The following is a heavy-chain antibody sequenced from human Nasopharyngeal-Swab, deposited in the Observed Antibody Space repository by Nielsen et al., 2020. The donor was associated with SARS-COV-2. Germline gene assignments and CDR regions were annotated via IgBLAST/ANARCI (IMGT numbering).Heavy chain of an antibody. CDR2: IFSRDEK. CDR3: ARIGFGLFLWNFYYYMDV. D-gene: IGHD3/OR15-3a*01. J-gene: IGHJ6*03. Sequence: WIRQPPGKALEWLAHIFSRDEKYYTSSLKSRLTVSKDNSKNQVVLTMTNMEPVDTGTYYCARIGFGLFLWNFYYYMDVWGKGTTVTVSS. V-gene: IGHV2-26*01.